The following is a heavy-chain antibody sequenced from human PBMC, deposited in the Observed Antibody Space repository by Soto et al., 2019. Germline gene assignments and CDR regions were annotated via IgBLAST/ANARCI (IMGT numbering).Heavy chain of an antibody. J-gene: IGHJ4*02. CDR3: ATVGAGAFDN. Sequence: QAQLVQSGAEVKKPGASVKVSCKASGYTFINYYIHWVRQAPGQGLEGMGWINPNSGGTNYAQKFQGRVTMTRDTSINTAYMELSRLRSDDTAVYYCATVGAGAFDNWGQGTLVTVSS. CDR1: GYTFINYY. V-gene: IGHV1-2*02. D-gene: IGHD1-26*01. CDR2: INPNSGGT.